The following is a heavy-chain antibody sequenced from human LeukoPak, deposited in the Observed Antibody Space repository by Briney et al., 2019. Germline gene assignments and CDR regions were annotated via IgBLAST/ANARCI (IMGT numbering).Heavy chain of an antibody. CDR1: GGSISSSSYY. CDR3: ATDQYYYGSKRFDY. Sequence: SETLSLTCTVSGGSISSSSYYWGWIRQPPGKGLEWIGSIYYSGSTYYNAPLKSRDTICVDTSKNQFSLELSSVTAADTAVYYCATDQYYYGSKRFDYWGQGTLVTVSS. CDR2: IYYSGST. D-gene: IGHD3-10*01. J-gene: IGHJ4*02. V-gene: IGHV4-39*01.